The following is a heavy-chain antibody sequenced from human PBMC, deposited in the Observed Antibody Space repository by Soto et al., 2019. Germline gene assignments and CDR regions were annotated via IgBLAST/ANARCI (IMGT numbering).Heavy chain of an antibody. D-gene: IGHD4-17*01. CDR1: GGSISSGGYY. J-gene: IGHJ4*02. CDR2: IYYSGST. V-gene: IGHV4-31*03. Sequence: QVQLQESGPGLVKPSQTLSLTCTVSGGSISSGGYYWSWIRQHPGKGLEWIGYIYYSGSTYYNPSLKSRVTISVDTSKNQFSLKRSAVTAADTAVYYCASRNYGDYQFYDYWGQGTLVTVSS. CDR3: ASRNYGDYQFYDY.